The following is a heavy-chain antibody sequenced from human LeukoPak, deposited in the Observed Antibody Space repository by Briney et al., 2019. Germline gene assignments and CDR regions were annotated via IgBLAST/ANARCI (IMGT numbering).Heavy chain of an antibody. CDR1: GFTFSSYA. CDR3: AKSEEYCSGGSCYPDAFDI. D-gene: IGHD2-15*01. Sequence: PGGSLRLSCAASGFTFSSYAMHWVRQAPGKGLEWVAVISYDGSNKYYADSVKGRFTISRDNSKNTLYLQMNSLRAEDTAVYYCAKSEEYCSGGSCYPDAFDIWGQGTMVTVSS. CDR2: ISYDGSNK. V-gene: IGHV3-30-3*02. J-gene: IGHJ3*02.